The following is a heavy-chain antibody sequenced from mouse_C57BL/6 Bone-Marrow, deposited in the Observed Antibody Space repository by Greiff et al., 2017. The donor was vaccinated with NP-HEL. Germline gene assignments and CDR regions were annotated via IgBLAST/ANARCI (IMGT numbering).Heavy chain of an antibody. D-gene: IGHD2-3*01. CDR1: GFSLSTSGMG. CDR2: IYWDDDK. V-gene: IGHV8-12*01. Sequence: QVTLKECGPGILQSSQTLSLTCSFSGFSLSTSGMGVSWLRHPSGKGLEWLAHIYWDDDKRYNPSLKSRLTISKDTSRNQVFLKITSVDTADTATYYCAVYDGPTGDAMDYWGQGTSVTVSS. J-gene: IGHJ4*01. CDR3: AVYDGPTGDAMDY.